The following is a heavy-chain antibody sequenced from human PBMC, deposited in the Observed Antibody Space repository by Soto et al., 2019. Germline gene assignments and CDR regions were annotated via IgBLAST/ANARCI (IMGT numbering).Heavy chain of an antibody. CDR3: ARPYFTTVGAFDI. CDR2: IYYSGST. V-gene: IGHV4-39*01. Sequence: QLQLQESGPGLVKPSETLSLTCTVSGGSISSSSYYWGWIRQPPGKGLEWIGSIYYSGSTYYNPSLKSRVTISVDTSKNQFSLKRSSVTAAYTAVYYCARPYFTTVGAFDIWGQGTMVTVSS. J-gene: IGHJ3*02. CDR1: GGSISSSSYY. D-gene: IGHD4-4*01.